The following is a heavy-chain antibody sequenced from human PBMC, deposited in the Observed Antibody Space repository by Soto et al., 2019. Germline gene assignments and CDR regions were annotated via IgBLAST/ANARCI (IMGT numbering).Heavy chain of an antibody. D-gene: IGHD1-26*01. J-gene: IGHJ5*02. CDR3: ARDRIVGPTVWFDP. CDR1: GYTFTSYD. Sequence: QVQLVQSGAEVKKPGASVKVSCTASGYTFTSYDINWVRQATGQGLEWMGWMNPNSGNTGYEQKFQGKITITRNTSISTAYMELSSLRSEDTAVYYCARDRIVGPTVWFDPLGQGTLVTVSS. V-gene: IGHV1-8*01. CDR2: MNPNSGNT.